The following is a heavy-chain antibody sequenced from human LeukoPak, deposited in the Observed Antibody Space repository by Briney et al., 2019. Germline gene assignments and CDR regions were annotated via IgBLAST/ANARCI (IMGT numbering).Heavy chain of an antibody. CDR3: TTDYGSGFDY. CDR2: IISKTDGGTT. J-gene: IGHJ4*02. Sequence: GGSLRLSCAASGFTFSNAWMSWVRQAPGKGLEWVGRIISKTDGGTTDYAAPVKGRFTISRDDSKNTLYLQMNSLKTEDTAVYYCTTDYGSGFDYWGQGTLVTVSS. D-gene: IGHD3-10*01. CDR1: GFTFSNAW. V-gene: IGHV3-15*01.